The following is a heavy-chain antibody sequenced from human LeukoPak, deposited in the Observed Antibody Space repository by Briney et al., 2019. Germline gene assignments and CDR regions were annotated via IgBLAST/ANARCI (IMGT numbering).Heavy chain of an antibody. CDR2: IYYSGST. J-gene: IGHJ4*02. D-gene: IGHD3-22*01. Sequence: PSETLSLTCTVSGGSISSYYWSWIRQPPGKGLEWIGYIYYSGSTNYNPSLKSRVTISVDTSKNQFSLKLRSVTAADSAVYYCARVTGYVIEDYFDYWGQGTLVTVSS. V-gene: IGHV4-59*01. CDR1: GGSISSYY. CDR3: ARVTGYVIEDYFDY.